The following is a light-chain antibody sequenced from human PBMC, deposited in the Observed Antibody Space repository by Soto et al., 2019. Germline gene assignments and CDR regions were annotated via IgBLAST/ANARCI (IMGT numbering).Light chain of an antibody. V-gene: IGKV3-20*01. CDR2: GAS. J-gene: IGKJ5*01. CDR3: QQHSSSPLIT. CDR1: QSVSSSY. Sequence: EIVLTQSPGTLSLSPGERATLSCRASQSVSSSYLAWYQQKPGQATRLLIYGASIRATGIPDRFSGSGSGTDFTLTISRLEPEDFAVYYCQQHSSSPLITFGQGTRLEIK.